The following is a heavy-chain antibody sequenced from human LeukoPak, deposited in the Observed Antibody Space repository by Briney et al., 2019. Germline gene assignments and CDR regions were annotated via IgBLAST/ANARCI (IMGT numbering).Heavy chain of an antibody. D-gene: IGHD3-16*02. CDR1: GYTFTSYY. J-gene: IGHJ4*02. CDR2: INPSGGST. CDR3: TPTVYVWGSYRYTSFDY. V-gene: IGHV1-46*01. Sequence: ASVKVSCKASGYTFTSYYMHWVRQAPGQGLEWMGIINPSGGSTSYAQKFQGRVTMTRDTSTSTVYMELSSLRSEDTAVYYCTPTVYVWGSYRYTSFDYWGQGTLVTVSS.